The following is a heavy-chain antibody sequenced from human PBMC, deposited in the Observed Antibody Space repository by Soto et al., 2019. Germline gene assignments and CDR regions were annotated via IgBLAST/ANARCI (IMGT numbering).Heavy chain of an antibody. CDR3: ARVWSSWYSDY. D-gene: IGHD6-13*01. Sequence: QVQLVESGGGVVQPGRSLRLSCAASGFTFSSYGMHWVRQAPGKGLEWVAVIWYDGSNKYYADSVKGRFTISRDNSKNTLYLQMNSLRAEDTAVYDCARVWSSWYSDYWGQGTLVTVSS. V-gene: IGHV3-33*01. CDR2: IWYDGSNK. CDR1: GFTFSSYG. J-gene: IGHJ4*02.